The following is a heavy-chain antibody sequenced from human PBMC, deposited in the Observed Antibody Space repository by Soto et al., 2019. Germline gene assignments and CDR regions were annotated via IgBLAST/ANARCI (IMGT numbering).Heavy chain of an antibody. CDR2: ISAYNGNT. CDR3: ARAYGPRTEGMDV. CDR1: CYTITSYV. Sequence: KVTCKDSCYTITSYVISWVQQSNRQGLEWMGWISAYNGNTNYEQKLQGRVTMTTDTSTSTAYMEMRSLRSDDTAVYYCARAYGPRTEGMDVWCQGITVTV. J-gene: IGHJ6*02. V-gene: IGHV1-18*04. D-gene: IGHD3-10*01.